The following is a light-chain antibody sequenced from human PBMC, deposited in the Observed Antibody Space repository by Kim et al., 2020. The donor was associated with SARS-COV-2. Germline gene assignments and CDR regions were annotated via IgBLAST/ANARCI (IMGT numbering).Light chain of an antibody. CDR1: SSDIGSNY. CDR3: AAWDDSLSGSSV. V-gene: IGLV1-47*01. J-gene: IGLJ1*01. CDR2: RNK. Sequence: QRVTISCSGSSSDIGSNYVYWYQQLPGTAPKLLIYRNKQRPSGVPDRFSGSKSGTSASLAISGLRSEDEADYFCAAWDDSLSGSSVFGTGTKVTVL.